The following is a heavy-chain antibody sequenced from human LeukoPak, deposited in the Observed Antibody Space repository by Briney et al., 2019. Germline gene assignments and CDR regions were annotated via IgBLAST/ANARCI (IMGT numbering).Heavy chain of an antibody. D-gene: IGHD2-2*01. CDR2: IIPILGIA. CDR1: GGTFSSYA. J-gene: IGHJ4*02. Sequence: AAVKVSCKASGGTFSSYAISWVRQAPGQGLEWMRRIIPILGIANYAQKFQGRVTITADKSTSTAYMELSSLRSEDTAVYYCARDLGYCSSTSCRFDYWGQGTLVTVSS. CDR3: ARDLGYCSSTSCRFDY. V-gene: IGHV1-69*04.